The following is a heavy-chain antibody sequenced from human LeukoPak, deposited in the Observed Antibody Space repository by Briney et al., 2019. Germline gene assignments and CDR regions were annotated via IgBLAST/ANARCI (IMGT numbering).Heavy chain of an antibody. CDR3: TRDLGVDTSMIFFDY. V-gene: IGHV1-18*01. CDR1: GYTFTSFG. J-gene: IGHJ4*02. CDR2: ISAYNGNA. Sequence: ASVKVSCKASGYTFTSFGISWVRQAPGQGLEWMGWISAYNGNANYVQRFQGRVTMTTDTSASTAYMELRSLRSDDTAMFYCTRDLGVDTSMIFFDYWGQGTLVTVSS. D-gene: IGHD5-18*01.